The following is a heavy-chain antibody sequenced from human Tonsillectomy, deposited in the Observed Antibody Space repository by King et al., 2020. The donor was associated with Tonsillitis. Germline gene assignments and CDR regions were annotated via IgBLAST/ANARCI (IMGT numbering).Heavy chain of an antibody. D-gene: IGHD4-11*01. J-gene: IGHJ3*02. Sequence: VQLVESGGVLVQPGGSLRLSCATSGFSFSTFCMNWVRQAPGKVLEWVSYISGNAATIYCTDSVKDRFTISRDNAKSSIYLQMNSLVTADTAVYDCVRGNIYAFDMWGQGTMVTVSS. V-gene: IGHV3-48*01. CDR1: GFSFSTFC. CDR3: VRGNIYAFDM. CDR2: ISGNAATI.